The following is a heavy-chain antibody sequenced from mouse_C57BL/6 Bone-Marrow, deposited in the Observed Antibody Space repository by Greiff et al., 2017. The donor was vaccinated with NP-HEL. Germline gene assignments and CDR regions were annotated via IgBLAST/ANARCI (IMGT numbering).Heavy chain of an antibody. J-gene: IGHJ3*01. D-gene: IGHD1-1*01. CDR2: ISYDGSN. Sequence: ESGPGLVKPSQSLSLTCSVTGYSITSGYYWNWIRQFPGNKLEWMGYISYDGSNNYNPSLKNRISITRDTSKNQFFLKLNSVTTEDTATYYCARGGYYYGSSPWFAYWGQGTLVTVSA. CDR1: GYSITSGYY. V-gene: IGHV3-6*01. CDR3: ARGGYYYGSSPWFAY.